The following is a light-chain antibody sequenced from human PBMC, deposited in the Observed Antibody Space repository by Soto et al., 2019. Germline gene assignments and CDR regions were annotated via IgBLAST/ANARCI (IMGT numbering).Light chain of an antibody. V-gene: IGKV1-5*03. J-gene: IGKJ1*01. CDR1: QSISTW. CDR3: QQYLNRWT. Sequence: DIQMTQSPSTLSASVGDRVTITCRARQSISTWLAWYQQKPGKAPKLLIYKASSLEGGVPSRFIDSGSGTEFTLTISSLQPDDFATYYCQQYLNRWTFGQGTKVEIK. CDR2: KAS.